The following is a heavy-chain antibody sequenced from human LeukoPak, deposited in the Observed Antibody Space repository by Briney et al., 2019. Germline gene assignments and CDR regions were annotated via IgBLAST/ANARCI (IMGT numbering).Heavy chain of an antibody. CDR2: THTSGRT. CDR1: GGSISSYY. J-gene: IGHJ3*02. V-gene: IGHV4-4*07. CDR3: ARTILPAQNAGAFDI. D-gene: IGHD2-2*01. Sequence: SETLSLTCTVPGGSISSYYWSWIRQPAGKGLEFVGRTHTSGRTDYNPSLRGRLTMSLDTSQNQFSLRLTSVTAADTAVYYCARTILPAQNAGAFDIWGPGTMVTVAS.